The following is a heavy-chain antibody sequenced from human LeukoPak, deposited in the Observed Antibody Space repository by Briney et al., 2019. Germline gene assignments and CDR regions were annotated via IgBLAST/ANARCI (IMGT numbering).Heavy chain of an antibody. J-gene: IGHJ4*02. CDR3: ARGTYSSSWLHFDY. D-gene: IGHD6-13*01. Sequence: SQTLSLTCTVSGGSISSGDYYWSWIRQPPGKGLEWIGYIYNSGSTNYNPSLKSRVTISVDSSKNQFSLKLSSVTAADTAVYFCARGTYSSSWLHFDYWGQGTLVTVSS. CDR2: IYNSGST. CDR1: GGSISSGDYY. V-gene: IGHV4-61*08.